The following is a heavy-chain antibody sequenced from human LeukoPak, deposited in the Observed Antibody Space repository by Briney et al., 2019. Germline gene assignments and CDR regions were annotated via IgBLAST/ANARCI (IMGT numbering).Heavy chain of an antibody. Sequence: SETLSLTCAVYGGSFSGYYWSWIRQPPGKGLEWIGEINHSGSTNYNPSLKSRVTISVDTSKNQFSLKLSSVTAADTAVYYCARRRIAARLYYFDYWGQGTLVTVSS. CDR1: GGSFSGYY. CDR3: ARRRIAARLYYFDY. V-gene: IGHV4-34*01. D-gene: IGHD6-6*01. J-gene: IGHJ4*02. CDR2: INHSGST.